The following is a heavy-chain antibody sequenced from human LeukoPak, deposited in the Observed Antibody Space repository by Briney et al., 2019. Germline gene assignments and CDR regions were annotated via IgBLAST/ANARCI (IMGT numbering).Heavy chain of an antibody. J-gene: IGHJ6*02. CDR3: ARDHSPDDYYYGMDV. Sequence: PGRSLRLSCAASGFTFSSYGMHWVRQAPGKGLEWVAVIWYDGSNKYYADSVKGRFTISRDNSKNTLYLQMNSLRAEDTAVYYCARDHSPDDYYYGMDVWGQGTTVTVSS. D-gene: IGHD2-15*01. CDR1: GFTFSSYG. CDR2: IWYDGSNK. V-gene: IGHV3-33*01.